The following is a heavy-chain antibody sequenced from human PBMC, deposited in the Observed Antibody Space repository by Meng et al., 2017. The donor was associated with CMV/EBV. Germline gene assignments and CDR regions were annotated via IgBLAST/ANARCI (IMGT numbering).Heavy chain of an antibody. V-gene: IGHV1-2*02. CDR3: ARLGSTDDY. D-gene: IGHD2-15*01. Sequence: LVQHWAEVKRPGASVKVSSKASGYTFTGDYMHWVRQAPGQGLEWMGWINPNSGGTNYAQKFQGRVTMTRDTSISTAYMELSRLRSDDTAMYYCARLGSTDDYWGQGTLVTSPQ. J-gene: IGHJ4*02. CDR1: GYTFTGDY. CDR2: INPNSGGT.